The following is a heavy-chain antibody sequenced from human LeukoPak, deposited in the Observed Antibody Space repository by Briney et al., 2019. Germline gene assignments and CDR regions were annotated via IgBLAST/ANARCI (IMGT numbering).Heavy chain of an antibody. CDR1: GDTVSSNSAA. CDR2: TYYRSKWYY. V-gene: IGHV6-1*01. CDR3: ARHGMRGSYTY. Sequence: SQTLSLTCDISGDTVSSNSAAWNWIRQSPSRGLEWLGRTYYRSKWYYDYAVSVKSRITISPDTSKNQFSLKLTSVTAADTAVYYCARHGMRGSYTYWGQGTLVTVSS. J-gene: IGHJ4*02. D-gene: IGHD1-26*01.